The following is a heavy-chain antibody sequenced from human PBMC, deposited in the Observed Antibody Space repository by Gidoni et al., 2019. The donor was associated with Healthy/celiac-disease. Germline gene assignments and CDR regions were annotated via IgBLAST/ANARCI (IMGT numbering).Heavy chain of an antibody. J-gene: IGHJ4*02. CDR3: AKDLTYYDFWSGSDY. CDR2: ISGSGGST. CDR1: GFTFSSYA. Sequence: EVQLLESGGGLVQPGGSLRLSCAASGFTFSSYAMRWVRQAPGKGLEWVSAISGSGGSTYYADSVKGRFTISRDNSKNTLYLQMNSLRAEDTAVYYCAKDLTYYDFWSGSDYWGQGTLVTVSS. D-gene: IGHD3-3*01. V-gene: IGHV3-23*01.